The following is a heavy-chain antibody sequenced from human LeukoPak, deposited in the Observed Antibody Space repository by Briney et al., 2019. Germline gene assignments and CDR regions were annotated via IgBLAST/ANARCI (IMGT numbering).Heavy chain of an antibody. D-gene: IGHD3-10*01. CDR2: IYPVDSDT. CDR1: GYSFTTYL. Sequence: GESLKISCKGSGYSFTTYLIAWVRQMPGKGLEWMGIIYPVDSDTRYSPSFQCQVTISADKSITTAYLQWSSLKASDTALYYCARHLRGIGELLSPFDYWGQGTLVTVSS. CDR3: ARHLRGIGELLSPFDY. V-gene: IGHV5-51*01. J-gene: IGHJ4*02.